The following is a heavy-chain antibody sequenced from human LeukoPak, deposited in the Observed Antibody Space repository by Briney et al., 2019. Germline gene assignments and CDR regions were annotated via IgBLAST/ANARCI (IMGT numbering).Heavy chain of an antibody. J-gene: IGHJ5*02. CDR1: GFTFSSYA. V-gene: IGHV3-23*01. D-gene: IGHD3-9*01. Sequence: GGSLRLSCAASGFTFSSYAMSWVRQAPGKGLEWVSAISGSGGSTYYADSVKGRFTISRDNSKNTLYLQMNSLRAEDTAAYYFAKPPPPLRYFDWLLYFDPWGQGTLVTVSS. CDR2: ISGSGGST. CDR3: AKPPPPLRYFDWLLYFDP.